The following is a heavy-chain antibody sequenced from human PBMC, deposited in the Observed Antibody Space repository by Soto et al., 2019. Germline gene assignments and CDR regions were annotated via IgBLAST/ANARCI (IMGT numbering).Heavy chain of an antibody. V-gene: IGHV1-69*01. CDR1: GGTFSSYA. CDR2: IIPIFGTA. D-gene: IGHD3-3*01. Sequence: QVQLVQSGAEVKKPGSSVKVSCKASGGTFSSYAISWVRQAPGQGLEWMGGIIPIFGTANYAQKFQGRVTITADESTSTAYMELSSLRSEDTAVYYCARRDFWSGYFRYSYYYGMDVWGQGTTVTVSS. CDR3: ARRDFWSGYFRYSYYYGMDV. J-gene: IGHJ6*02.